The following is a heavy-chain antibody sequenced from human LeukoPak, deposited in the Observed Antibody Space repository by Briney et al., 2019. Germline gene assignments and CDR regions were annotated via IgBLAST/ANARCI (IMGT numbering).Heavy chain of an antibody. V-gene: IGHV1-2*02. CDR1: GYTFTGYY. CDR2: INPNSGGT. Sequence: RASVKVSCKASGYTFTGYYVHWVRQAPGQGLEWMGWINPNSGGTNSAQKFQGRVTTTRDTSITTAYMELSRLGSDDTAVYYCARDQGQLANYYYYGMDVWGQGTTVTVSS. D-gene: IGHD6-13*01. J-gene: IGHJ6*02. CDR3: ARDQGQLANYYYYGMDV.